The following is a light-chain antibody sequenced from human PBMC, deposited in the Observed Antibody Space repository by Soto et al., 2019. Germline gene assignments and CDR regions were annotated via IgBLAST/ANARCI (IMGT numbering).Light chain of an antibody. CDR2: DVS. Sequence: ALNQPASVSGSTGQSITISCTGTSSDVGGYNYVSWYQHHPGKAPKLLIYDVSNRPSGISNRFSGSKSDNTASLTISGLQPEDEADYYCSSYTTSNTRQIVFGTGTKVTVL. CDR1: SSDVGGYNY. CDR3: SSYTTSNTRQIV. J-gene: IGLJ1*01. V-gene: IGLV2-14*03.